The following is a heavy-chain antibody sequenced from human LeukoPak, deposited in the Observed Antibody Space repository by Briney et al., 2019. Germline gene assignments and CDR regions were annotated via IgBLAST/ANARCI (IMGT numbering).Heavy chain of an antibody. Sequence: GGSLRPSCAASGFTFSSYAMHWVRQAPGKGLEWVAVISYDGSNKYYADSVKGRFTISRDNSKNTLYLQMNSLRAEDTAVYYCARDRGRWLQSDGVGYWGQGTLVTVSS. CDR3: ARDRGRWLQSDGVGY. CDR2: ISYDGSNK. J-gene: IGHJ4*02. D-gene: IGHD5-24*01. CDR1: GFTFSSYA. V-gene: IGHV3-30*04.